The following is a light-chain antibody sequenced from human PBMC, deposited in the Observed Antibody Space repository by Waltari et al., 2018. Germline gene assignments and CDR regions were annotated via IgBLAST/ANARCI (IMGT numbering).Light chain of an antibody. CDR2: KVS. CDR3: MQGTHWPPVYT. V-gene: IGKV2-30*01. CDR1: QSLVYSDGNTY. J-gene: IGKJ2*01. Sequence: DVVLTQSPFSLPVTLGQPASISCRSSQSLVYSDGNTYLNWYQQTPGQSPRRLIYKVSSRDSGVPDRFSGSGSGTDFILKISRVEAEDVGVYYCMQGTHWPPVYTFGQGTKLEIK.